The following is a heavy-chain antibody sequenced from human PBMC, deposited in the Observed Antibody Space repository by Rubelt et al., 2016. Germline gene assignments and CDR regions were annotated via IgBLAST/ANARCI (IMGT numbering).Heavy chain of an antibody. J-gene: IGHJ5*02. CDR3: ARGGSSGYYYDVNWFDP. D-gene: IGHD3-22*01. CDR1: GGSFSGYY. CDR2: INHSGST. Sequence: QVQLQQWGAGLLKPSETLSLTCAVYGGSFSGYYWLLLEWIGEINHSGSTNYNPSLKSRVTISVDTSKNQFSRKLSSGTAADTAGYYCARGGSSGYYYDVNWFDPWGQGTLVTVSS. V-gene: IGHV4-34*01.